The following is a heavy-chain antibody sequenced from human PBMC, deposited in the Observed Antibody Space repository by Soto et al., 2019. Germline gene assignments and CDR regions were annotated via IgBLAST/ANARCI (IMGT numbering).Heavy chain of an antibody. Sequence: PGGSLRLSCAASGFPFSSYWRHWVRPATGKGLVWVSRINSDGSSTSYADSVKGRFTISRDNAKNTLYLQMNSLRAEDTAVYYCARGNVRYYDSSGYYYWGQGTLVTVSS. V-gene: IGHV3-74*01. J-gene: IGHJ4*02. D-gene: IGHD3-22*01. CDR2: INSDGSST. CDR3: ARGNVRYYDSSGYYY. CDR1: GFPFSSYW.